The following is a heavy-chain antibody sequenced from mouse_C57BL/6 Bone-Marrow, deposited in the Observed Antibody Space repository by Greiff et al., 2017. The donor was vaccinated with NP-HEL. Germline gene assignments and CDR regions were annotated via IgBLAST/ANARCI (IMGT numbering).Heavy chain of an antibody. CDR2: IYPSDSET. V-gene: IGHV1-61*01. CDR3: ASGGSSPYYFDY. J-gene: IGHJ2*01. D-gene: IGHD6-1*01. CDR1: GYTFTSYW. Sequence: QVQLQQPGAELVRPGSSVKLSCKASGYTFTSYWMDWVKQRPGQGLEWIGNIYPSDSETHYNQKFKDKATLTVDKSSSTAYMQLSSLTSEDSAVYYCASGGSSPYYFDYWGQGTTLTVSS.